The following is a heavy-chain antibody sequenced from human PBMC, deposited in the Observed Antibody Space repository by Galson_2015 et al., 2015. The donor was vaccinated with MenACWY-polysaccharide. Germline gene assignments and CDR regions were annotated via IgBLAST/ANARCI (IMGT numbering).Heavy chain of an antibody. Sequence: SLRLSCAASQFTFSSHWMNWVRQTPGKGLEWLANINQDGSVTQYVDSVKGRFTISRDNTKSSLYLQMNSLRVEDTAMYYCACASRSDATTPSWGQATLVTASA. CDR1: QFTFSSHW. V-gene: IGHV3-7*01. J-gene: IGHJ4*02. D-gene: IGHD4-17*01. CDR2: INQDGSVT. CDR3: ACASRSDATTPS.